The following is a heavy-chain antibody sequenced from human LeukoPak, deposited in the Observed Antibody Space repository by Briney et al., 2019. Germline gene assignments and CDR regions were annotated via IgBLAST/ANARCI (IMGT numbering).Heavy chain of an antibody. J-gene: IGHJ4*02. D-gene: IGHD2-15*01. CDR3: ARLDCISDKCYNY. V-gene: IGHV4-59*08. Sequence: PSETLSLTCIVSGDSIGTDYWSWIQQSPGKGLEWIGYINYSGSTEHNPSLKSRVTISVDRSKKQVSLKMTSVTAADTAVYYCARLDCISDKCYNYWGLGTLVTVSS. CDR2: INYSGST. CDR1: GDSIGTDY.